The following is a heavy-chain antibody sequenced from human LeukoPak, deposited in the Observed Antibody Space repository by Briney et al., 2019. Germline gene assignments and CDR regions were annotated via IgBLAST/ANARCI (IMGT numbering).Heavy chain of an antibody. J-gene: IGHJ4*02. D-gene: IGHD2-2*01. CDR3: ARVGRRYCSSTSCYARHLGTGYYFDY. V-gene: IGHV4-61*01. CDR1: GGSVSSGSYY. CDR2: IYYSGST. Sequence: TSETLSLTCTVSGGSVSSGSYYWSWIRQPPGKGLEWIGYIYYSGSTNYNPSLKSRVTISVDTSKNQFSLKLSSVTAADTAVDYCARVGRRYCSSTSCYARHLGTGYYFDYWGQGTLVTVSS.